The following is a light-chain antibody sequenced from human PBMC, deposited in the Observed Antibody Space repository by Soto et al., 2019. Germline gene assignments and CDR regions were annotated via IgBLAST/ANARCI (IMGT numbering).Light chain of an antibody. J-gene: IGKJ1*01. V-gene: IGKV1-5*03. Sequence: DIQMTQSPSALSASVGDRATITCRASQSISSWLAWYQQKPGKAPKLLIYKASTLKSGVPSRFSGSGSGTEFTLTISSLQPDDFATYYCQHYNSYSEVFGQGTKVDIK. CDR1: QSISSW. CDR3: QHYNSYSEV. CDR2: KAS.